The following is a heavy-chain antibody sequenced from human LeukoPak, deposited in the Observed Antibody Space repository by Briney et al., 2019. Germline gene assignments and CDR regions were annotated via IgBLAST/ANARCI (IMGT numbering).Heavy chain of an antibody. D-gene: IGHD1-26*01. CDR2: IYYSRTT. CDR3: ARLSGSLTTPY. CDR1: GGSISSYY. V-gene: IGHV4-59*08. Sequence: SETLSLTCAVSGGSISSYYWSWIRQPPEKGLEWIGYIYYSRTTNYNPSLKSRVTMSVDTSKNQFSLKLSSVTAADTAVYYCARLSGSLTTPYWGQGTLVTVSS. J-gene: IGHJ4*02.